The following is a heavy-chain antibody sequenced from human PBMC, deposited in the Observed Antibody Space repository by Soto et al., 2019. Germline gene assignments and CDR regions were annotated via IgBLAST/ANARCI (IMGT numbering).Heavy chain of an antibody. Sequence: EVQLLESGGDLVQPGGSLRLSCAASGFTFSNYAMSWVRQAPGKGLEWVALIRGSGGPTNYADCVKGRFTVSRDNSQNMLFLQMNSLRAEDTAVYYCVKDFRGGYDWTHDWGQGTLVTVSS. CDR2: IRGSGGPT. D-gene: IGHD5-12*01. J-gene: IGHJ4*02. CDR1: GFTFSNYA. CDR3: VKDFRGGYDWTHD. V-gene: IGHV3-23*01.